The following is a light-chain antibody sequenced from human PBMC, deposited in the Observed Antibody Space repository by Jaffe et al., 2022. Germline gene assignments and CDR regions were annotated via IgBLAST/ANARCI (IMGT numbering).Light chain of an antibody. CDR1: QGISSH. CDR2: AAS. CDR3: QQLNSYPLT. J-gene: IGKJ4*01. V-gene: IGKV1-9*01. Sequence: DIQLTQSPSFLSASAGDRVTITCRASQGISSHLAWYQQKPGKAPKLLIYAASTLQSGVPSRFSGSGSGTEFTLTISSLQPEDFATYYCQQLNSYPLTFGGGTKVEIK.